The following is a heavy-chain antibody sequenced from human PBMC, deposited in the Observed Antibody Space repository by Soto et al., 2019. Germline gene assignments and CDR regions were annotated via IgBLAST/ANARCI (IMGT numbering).Heavy chain of an antibody. CDR3: VRDRFGYGDSGD. J-gene: IGHJ4*02. CDR2: INPSDGST. V-gene: IGHV1-46*01. D-gene: IGHD4-17*01. CDR1: GYTFTTYY. Sequence: QVFLVQSGAEVKKPGASVKVSCKTSGYTFTTYYMHWVRQAPGQGLEWMGVINPSDGSTYSAQKFQDRVTMTRDTSTSTVYLELSSLRAEDSAMYYCVRDRFGYGDSGDWGQGTLVTVSS.